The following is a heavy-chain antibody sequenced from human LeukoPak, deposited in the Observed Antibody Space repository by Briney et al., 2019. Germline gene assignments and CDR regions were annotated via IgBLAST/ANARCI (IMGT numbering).Heavy chain of an antibody. V-gene: IGHV4-38-2*02. CDR3: ARGPYSYDSSGAFDI. CDR2: IYHSGNT. CDR1: GYSISSGYY. J-gene: IGHJ3*02. Sequence: SETLSLTCTVSGYSISSGYYWGWIRQPPGKGPEWVGSIYHSGNTFYNPSLKSRVTISVDTSKNQFSLKVTSVTAADTAVYYCARGPYSYDSSGAFDIWGQGTMVTVSS. D-gene: IGHD3-22*01.